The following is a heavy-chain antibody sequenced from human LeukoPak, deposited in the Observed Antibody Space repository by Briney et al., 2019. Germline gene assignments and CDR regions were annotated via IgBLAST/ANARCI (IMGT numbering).Heavy chain of an antibody. CDR2: IWYDGTNK. J-gene: IGHJ6*02. Sequence: GGSLRLSCAASGFTFSNYAIHWVRQAPGKGLEWVAVIWYDGTNKFYADSVKGRFTISRDNSKNTLYLQMNSLRAEDTAVYYCARDGKSAAMDYYGMDVWGQGTTVTVSS. D-gene: IGHD2-2*01. CDR3: ARDGKSAAMDYYGMDV. V-gene: IGHV3-33*08. CDR1: GFTFSNYA.